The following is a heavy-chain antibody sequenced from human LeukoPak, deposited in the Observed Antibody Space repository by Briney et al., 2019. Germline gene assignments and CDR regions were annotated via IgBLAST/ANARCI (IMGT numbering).Heavy chain of an antibody. CDR3: ARDPLSSTSSHYDY. Sequence: PPGGSLRPSCAGSRFIFSSYAMHWVRQAPGKGLEWVAVISYDGSNKYYADSVKGRFTISRDNSKNTLYLQMNSLRAEDTAVYYCARDPLSSTSSHYDYWGQGTLVTVSS. CDR1: RFIFSSYA. D-gene: IGHD2-2*01. V-gene: IGHV3-30-3*01. CDR2: ISYDGSNK. J-gene: IGHJ4*02.